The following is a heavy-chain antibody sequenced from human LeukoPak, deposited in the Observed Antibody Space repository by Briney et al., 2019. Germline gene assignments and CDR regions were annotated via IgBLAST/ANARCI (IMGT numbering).Heavy chain of an antibody. V-gene: IGHV1-18*01. CDR2: ISAYNGNT. CDR3: ARDRGGPTTVVTPHDAFDI. D-gene: IGHD4-23*01. J-gene: IGHJ3*02. Sequence: AASVKVSCKASGDTFTTHPINWVRQAPGQGLEWMGWISAYNGNTNYAQKLQGRVTMTTDTSTSTAYMELRSLRSDDTAVYYYARDRGGPTTVVTPHDAFDIWGQGTMVTVSS. CDR1: GDTFTTHP.